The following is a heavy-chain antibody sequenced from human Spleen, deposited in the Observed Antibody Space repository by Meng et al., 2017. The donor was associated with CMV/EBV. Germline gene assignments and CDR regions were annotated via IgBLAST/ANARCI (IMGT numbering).Heavy chain of an antibody. CDR2: INHSSIT. CDR3: AREWFYGSGSYGFDY. CDR1: GASISTSNW. V-gene: IGHV4-4*02. Sequence: SETLSLTCAVSGASISTSNWWSWVRQPPGKGLEWIGEINHSSITNYNPSLKSRVTISVDKSKNQFSLKLTSVTAADTAVYYCAREWFYGSGSYGFDYWGQGTLVTVSS. D-gene: IGHD3-10*01. J-gene: IGHJ4*02.